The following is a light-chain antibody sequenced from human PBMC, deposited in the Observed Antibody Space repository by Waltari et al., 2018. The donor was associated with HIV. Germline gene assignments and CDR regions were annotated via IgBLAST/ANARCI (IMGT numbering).Light chain of an antibody. Sequence: QSVVTQSPSSSGTPGQRVTISCSGRNSNIGRTSAYWYRHFSGTTPQLLIYSNTERPSGVPDRFSGSQSGTSASLVISGLRSEDEADYYCAVWDDSLSGQVFGGGTKLTVL. J-gene: IGLJ3*02. CDR2: SNT. CDR1: NSNIGRTS. CDR3: AVWDDSLSGQV. V-gene: IGLV1-47*02.